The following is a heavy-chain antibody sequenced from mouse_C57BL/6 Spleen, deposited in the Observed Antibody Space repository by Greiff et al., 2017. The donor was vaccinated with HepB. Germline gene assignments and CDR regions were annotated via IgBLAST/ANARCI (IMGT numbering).Heavy chain of an antibody. CDR1: GFTFSSYA. J-gene: IGHJ4*01. V-gene: IGHV5-4*03. Sequence: EVKVVESGGGLVKPGGSLKLSCAASGFTFSSYAMSWVRQTPEKRLEWVATISDGGSYTYYPDNVKGRFTISRDNAKNNLYLQMSHLKSEDTAMYYCGGYGKGGNYWGQGTSVTVSS. D-gene: IGHD2-1*01. CDR2: ISDGGSYT. CDR3: GGYGKGGNY.